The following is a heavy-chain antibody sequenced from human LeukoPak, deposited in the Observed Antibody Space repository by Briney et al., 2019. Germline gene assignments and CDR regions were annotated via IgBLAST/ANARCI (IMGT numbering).Heavy chain of an antibody. J-gene: IGHJ6*02. V-gene: IGHV1-2*06. CDR3: ARDGGYCSSGTICYSRAEYYYYGMDV. D-gene: IGHD2-2*01. CDR2: INPNSGGT. Sequence: ASVKVCCKGSGYIFPDYYIYWVRQAPGQGLEWMGRINPNSGGTNYAQKFQGRVTMTRDTSISTVYMELSRLRSDDTAVYYCARDGGYCSSGTICYSRAEYYYYGMDVWGQGTTVTVSS. CDR1: GYIFPDYY.